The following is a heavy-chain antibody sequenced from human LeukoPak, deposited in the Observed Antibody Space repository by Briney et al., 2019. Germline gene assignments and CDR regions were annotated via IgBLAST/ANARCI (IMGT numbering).Heavy chain of an antibody. Sequence: GGSLRLSCAASGFTFSSYTMIWVRQAPGRGLEWVSAVNSRGVTYYPGSVKGRFTTSRDNSKNTLYLQMNSLRVEDTAIYFCAKERQTGDYFTSDSWGQGTLVTVSS. CDR1: GFTFSSYT. D-gene: IGHD4-17*01. CDR3: AKERQTGDYFTSDS. J-gene: IGHJ4*02. CDR2: VNSRGVT. V-gene: IGHV3-23*01.